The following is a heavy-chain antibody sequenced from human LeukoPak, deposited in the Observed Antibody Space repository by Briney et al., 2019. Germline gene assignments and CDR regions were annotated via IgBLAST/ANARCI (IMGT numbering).Heavy chain of an antibody. CDR1: GYTLTELS. J-gene: IGHJ4*02. CDR2: FDPEDGET. CDR3: ATGGFMVRGVIIPH. D-gene: IGHD3-10*01. Sequence: ASVKVSCKVPGYTLTELSMHWVRQAPGKGLEWMGGFDPEDGETIYAQKFQGRVTMTEDTSTDTAYMELSSLRSEDTAVYYCATGGFMVRGVIIPHWGQGTLVTVSS. V-gene: IGHV1-24*01.